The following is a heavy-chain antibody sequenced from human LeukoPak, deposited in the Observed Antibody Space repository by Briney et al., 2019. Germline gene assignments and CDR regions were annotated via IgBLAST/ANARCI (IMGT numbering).Heavy chain of an antibody. D-gene: IGHD3-3*01. CDR2: IYHSGST. Sequence: SGTLSLTCAVSGYSISSGYYWGWIRQPPGKGLEWIGSIYHSGSTYYNPSLKSRVTISVDTSKNQFSLKLSSVTAADTAVYYCARHLARITIFGVARGYFDYWGQGTLVTVSS. CDR1: GYSISSGYY. V-gene: IGHV4-38-2*01. CDR3: ARHLARITIFGVARGYFDY. J-gene: IGHJ4*02.